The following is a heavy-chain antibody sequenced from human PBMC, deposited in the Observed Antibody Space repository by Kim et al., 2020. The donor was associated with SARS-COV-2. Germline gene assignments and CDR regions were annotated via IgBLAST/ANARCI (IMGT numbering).Heavy chain of an antibody. CDR1: GFTFSSYA. CDR3: ARDWGDVSGSYRGYYFDY. CDR2: ISYDGSNK. V-gene: IGHV3-30*04. D-gene: IGHD1-26*01. J-gene: IGHJ4*02. Sequence: GGSLRLSCAASGFTFSSYAMHWVRQAPGKGLEWVAVISYDGSNKYYVDSVKGRFTISRDNSKNTLYLQMNSLRAEDTAVYYCARDWGDVSGSYRGYYFDYWGQGTLVTVSS.